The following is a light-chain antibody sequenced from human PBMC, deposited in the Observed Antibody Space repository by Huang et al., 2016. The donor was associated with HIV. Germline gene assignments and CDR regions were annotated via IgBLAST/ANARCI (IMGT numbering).Light chain of an antibody. J-gene: IGKJ2*01. CDR1: QSLRHRNGLNY. CDR3: MEALQAPYT. V-gene: IGKV2-28*01. Sequence: DAVMIQSPLSLPVPPGEPASISCRSSQSLRHRNGLNYLDWYLQKPGQSPQLLIHLGSSRASGGPDRFSGGGSGTDFSLNISRVEAEDAGIYYCMEALQAPYTFGQGTKLEI. CDR2: LGS.